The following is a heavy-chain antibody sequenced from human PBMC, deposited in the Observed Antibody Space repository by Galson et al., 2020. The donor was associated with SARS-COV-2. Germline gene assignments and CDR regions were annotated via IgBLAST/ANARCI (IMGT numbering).Heavy chain of an antibody. Sequence: GSLRPSCAASGFTFSSYAMHWVRQAPGKGLEWVAVISYDGSNKYYADSVKGRFTISRDNSKNTLYLQMNSLRAEDTAVYYCARANYGNYYYGMDVWGQGTTVTVSS. D-gene: IGHD4-17*01. CDR1: GFTFSSYA. CDR3: ARANYGNYYYGMDV. CDR2: ISYDGSNK. V-gene: IGHV3-30*04. J-gene: IGHJ6*02.